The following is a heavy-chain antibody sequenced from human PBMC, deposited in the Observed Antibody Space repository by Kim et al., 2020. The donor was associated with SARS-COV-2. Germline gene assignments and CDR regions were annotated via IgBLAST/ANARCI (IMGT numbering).Heavy chain of an antibody. CDR2: LYDSGTT. CDR3: ASSFDFLTGYYQSPNYYCDY. CDR1: GDSISGSCQY. V-gene: IGHV4-39*01. D-gene: IGHD3-9*01. Sequence: SETLSLTCSVSGDSISGSCQYWGRLRQPPGRGWEWIGVLYDSGTTYYTPTLKSRVTISTDRATNKFSLKLRSATAADAAIYYCASSFDFLTGYYQSPNYYCDYWGQGTLVTVSS. J-gene: IGHJ4*02.